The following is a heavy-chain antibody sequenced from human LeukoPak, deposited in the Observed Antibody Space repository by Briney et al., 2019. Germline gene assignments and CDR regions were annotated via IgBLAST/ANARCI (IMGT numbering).Heavy chain of an antibody. CDR3: AKEGDCSTTRCLTGGLDV. D-gene: IGHD2-2*01. CDR1: GFIVSSNY. V-gene: IGHV3-53*01. J-gene: IGHJ6*04. Sequence: PGGSLRLSCAASGFIVSSNYMSWVRQAPGKGLEWVSVIYTGGSKYYADSVKGRFTIPRNNSKNMVYLQMNGQRDEETAVHDCAKEGDCSTTRCLTGGLDVWGKGTNVTVSS. CDR2: IYTGGSK.